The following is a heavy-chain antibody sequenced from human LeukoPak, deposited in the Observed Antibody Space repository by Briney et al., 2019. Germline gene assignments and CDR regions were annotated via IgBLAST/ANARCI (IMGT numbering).Heavy chain of an antibody. J-gene: IGHJ5*02. V-gene: IGHV1-2*06. D-gene: IGHD2-15*01. CDR3: ARGYFSVGIFYSVENWFYP. CDR1: GYTFTGYS. CDR2: INPNSGGT. Sequence: GASLKLSSKAAGYTFTGYSMVWVRQAPGQGLEWMGRINPNSGGTNSAQTSQGRVTMTRATPISTASLDLTRLRSAAPAVIYIARGYFSVGIFYSVENWFYPWGQGTLVTVSS.